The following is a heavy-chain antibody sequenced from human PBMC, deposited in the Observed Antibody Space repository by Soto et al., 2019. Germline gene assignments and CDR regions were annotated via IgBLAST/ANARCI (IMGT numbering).Heavy chain of an antibody. D-gene: IGHD3-10*01. J-gene: IGHJ5*02. Sequence: SSDTLSLTFSVSGGSMSRYFWSWIRQSAGKGLEWILCIYYLGSTDYNPSLKSLVTISVDTSKSQFSLRLTSVTAADTAVYYCAIDGFDGSVYTCPDXWGPVTQFTVSX. CDR3: AIDGFDGSVYTCPDX. CDR1: GGSMSRYF. V-gene: IGHV4-59*01. CDR2: IYYLGST.